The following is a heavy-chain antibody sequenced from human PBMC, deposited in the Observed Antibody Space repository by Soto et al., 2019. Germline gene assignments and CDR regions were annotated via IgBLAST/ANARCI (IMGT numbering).Heavy chain of an antibody. CDR3: ARVRNDCSGGSCYGNWFDP. D-gene: IGHD2-15*01. Sequence: SETLSLTCTVSGGSISSGGYYWSWIRQHPGKGLEWIGYIYYSGSTYYNPSLKSRVTISVDTSKNQFSLKLSSVTAADTAVYYCARVRNDCSGGSCYGNWFDPWGQGTLVTVSS. CDR1: GGSISSGGYY. V-gene: IGHV4-31*03. J-gene: IGHJ5*02. CDR2: IYYSGST.